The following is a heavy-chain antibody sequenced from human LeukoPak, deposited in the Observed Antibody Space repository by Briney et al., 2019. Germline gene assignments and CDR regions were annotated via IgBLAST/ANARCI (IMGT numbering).Heavy chain of an antibody. CDR1: GFPFSRYT. Sequence: GGSLRLSCAASGFPFSRYTMSWVRQAPGKGLEYVSAISSNGGSTYYANSVKGRFTISRDNSKNTLYLQMGSLRAEDMAVYYCARYIAAAGTFDYWGQGTLVTVSS. D-gene: IGHD6-13*01. CDR2: ISSNGGST. J-gene: IGHJ4*02. V-gene: IGHV3-64*01. CDR3: ARYIAAAGTFDY.